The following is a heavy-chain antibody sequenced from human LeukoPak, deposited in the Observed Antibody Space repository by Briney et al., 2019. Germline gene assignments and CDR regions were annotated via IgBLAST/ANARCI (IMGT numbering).Heavy chain of an antibody. Sequence: ASVKVSCKASGYTFTGYYMYWVRQAPGQGLEWMGWINPNSGGTNYAQKFQGRVTMTRDTSISTAYMELSRLRSDDTAVYYCARDLGYSYGNDAFDIWGQGTMVTVSS. CDR1: GYTFTGYY. CDR2: INPNSGGT. CDR3: ARDLGYSYGNDAFDI. V-gene: IGHV1-2*02. D-gene: IGHD5-18*01. J-gene: IGHJ3*02.